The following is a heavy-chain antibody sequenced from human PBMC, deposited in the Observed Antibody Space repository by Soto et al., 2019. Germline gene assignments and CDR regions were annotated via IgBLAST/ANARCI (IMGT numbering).Heavy chain of an antibody. V-gene: IGHV1-18*04. D-gene: IGHD3-22*01. CDR3: ARDLITMMNVNWFDP. CDR2: IRAYNGNT. CDR1: GYTFTSYG. J-gene: IGHJ5*02. Sequence: GGSVKVSCKASGYTFTSYGISWVRQAPGQGLEWMGWIRAYNGNTNYAQKLQGRVTMTTDTSTSTAYMELRSLRSDDTAVYYCARDLITMMNVNWFDPWGQGTLVTVSS.